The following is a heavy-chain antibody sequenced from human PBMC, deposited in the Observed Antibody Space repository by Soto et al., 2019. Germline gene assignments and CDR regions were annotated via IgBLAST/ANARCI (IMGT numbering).Heavy chain of an antibody. CDR2: IYYSGST. D-gene: IGHD3-10*01. J-gene: IGHJ4*02. V-gene: IGHV4-59*08. Sequence: SETLSLTCTVSGGSISSYYWRWIRQPPGKGLEWIGYIYYSGSTNYNPSLKSRVNISVDTSKNQFSLKLNSMTAADTAVYYCARHNYGSGSTYFDYWGQGTLVTVS. CDR3: ARHNYGSGSTYFDY. CDR1: GGSISSYY.